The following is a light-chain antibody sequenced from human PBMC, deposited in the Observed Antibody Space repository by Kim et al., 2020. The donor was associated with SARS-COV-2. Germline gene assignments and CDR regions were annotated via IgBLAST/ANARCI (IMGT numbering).Light chain of an antibody. CDR2: AAS. V-gene: IGKV1-8*01. Sequence: ASTGDRVTITCRASQGISSYLAWYQQKPGKAPKLLIYAASTLQSGVPSRFSGSGSGTDFTLTISCLQSEDFATYYCQQYYSYPLTFGGGTKVEI. CDR3: QQYYSYPLT. CDR1: QGISSY. J-gene: IGKJ4*01.